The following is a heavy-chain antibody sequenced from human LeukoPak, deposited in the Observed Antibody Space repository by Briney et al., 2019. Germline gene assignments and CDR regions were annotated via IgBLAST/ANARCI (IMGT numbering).Heavy chain of an antibody. CDR2: ISSSSSII. Sequence: PGRSLRLSCAASGFTFSSYSMNWVRQAPGKGLEWVSYISSSSSIIYYADSVKGRFTISRDNAKNLLYLQMNSLRAEDTAVYDCARGMVRGVIDYYYYYMDVWGKGTTVTVSS. CDR3: ARGMVRGVIDYYYYYMDV. D-gene: IGHD3-10*01. J-gene: IGHJ6*03. CDR1: GFTFSSYS. V-gene: IGHV3-48*01.